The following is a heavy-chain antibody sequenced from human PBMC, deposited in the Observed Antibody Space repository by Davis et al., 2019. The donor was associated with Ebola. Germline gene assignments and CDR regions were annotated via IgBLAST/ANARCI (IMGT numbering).Heavy chain of an antibody. V-gene: IGHV3-21*01. CDR1: GFTFISYW. CDR3: ARAGVIGDYLLDY. J-gene: IGHJ4*02. CDR2: ISSSSSYI. D-gene: IGHD4-17*01. Sequence: GESLKISCAASGFTFISYWMNWVRQAPGKGLEWVSSISSSSSYIYYADSVKGRFTISRDNAKNSLYLQMNSLRAEDTAVYYCARAGVIGDYLLDYWGQGTLVTVSS.